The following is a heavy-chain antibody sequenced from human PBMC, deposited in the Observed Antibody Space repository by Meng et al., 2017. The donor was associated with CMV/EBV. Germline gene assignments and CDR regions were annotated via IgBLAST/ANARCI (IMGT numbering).Heavy chain of an antibody. J-gene: IGHJ6*02. CDR3: ARDWVEVAGNSYYGMTF. CDR2: IRYDGSNK. D-gene: IGHD6-19*01. V-gene: IGHV3-30*02. CDR1: GFTFSTFG. Sequence: GESLKISCAASGFTFSTFGMHWVRQAPGKGLEWVAFIRYDGSNKYYADSVKGRFTISRDNSKNTLYLQMNSLRTEDTAVYYCARDWVEVAGNSYYGMTFWGQGPRSPSP.